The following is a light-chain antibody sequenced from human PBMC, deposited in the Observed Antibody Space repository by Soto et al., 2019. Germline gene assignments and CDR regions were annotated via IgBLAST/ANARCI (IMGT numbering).Light chain of an antibody. CDR1: QDISSY. Sequence: TQSPGALSASVGDRVTITCRASQDISSYLAWYQQKPGKAPKLLIYAASTLQTGVPSRFSGSGSGTDFTLTISSLQPEDFATYYCQQSYSTLTFGGGTKVDIK. V-gene: IGKV1-39*01. CDR3: QQSYSTLT. J-gene: IGKJ4*01. CDR2: AAS.